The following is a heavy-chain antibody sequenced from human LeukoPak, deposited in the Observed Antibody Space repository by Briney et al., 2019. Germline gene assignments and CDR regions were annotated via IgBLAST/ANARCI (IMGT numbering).Heavy chain of an antibody. D-gene: IGHD6-6*01. V-gene: IGHV4-39*01. J-gene: IGHJ4*02. CDR1: GGSISSSSYY. CDR3: AVTIAAPTLYFDY. Sequence: SETLSLTRTVSGGSISSSSYYWGWIRQPPGKGLEWIGSIYYSGSTYYNPSLKSRVTISVDTSKNQFSLKLSSVTAADTAVYYCAVTIAAPTLYFDYWGQGTLVTVSS. CDR2: IYYSGST.